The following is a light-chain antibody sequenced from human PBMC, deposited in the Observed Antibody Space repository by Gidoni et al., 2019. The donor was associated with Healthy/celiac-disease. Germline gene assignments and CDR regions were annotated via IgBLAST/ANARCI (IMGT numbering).Light chain of an antibody. J-gene: IGKJ2*01. CDR1: QRLLHSNGDNY. V-gene: IGKV2-28*01. Sequence: IGMTQSPLSLLVTPGDPASTSCRSSQRLLHSNGDNYLYWYLQKPGPSPQLLIYLGSNRASGVPDRFSGSGSGTYFTLKISRVEAEDVGVYYCMQALQPPHTFGQGTKLEIK. CDR2: LGS. CDR3: MQALQPPHT.